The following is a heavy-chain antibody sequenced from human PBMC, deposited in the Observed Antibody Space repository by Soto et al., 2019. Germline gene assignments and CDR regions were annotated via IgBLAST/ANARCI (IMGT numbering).Heavy chain of an antibody. J-gene: IGHJ6*02. CDR1: GFTFSNAW. CDR2: IKSKTDGGTT. V-gene: IGHV3-15*07. Sequence: GGSLRLSCAASGFTFSNAWMNWVRQAPGKGLEWVGRIKSKTDGGTTDYATPVKGRFTISRDDSKNTLYLQMNSLKTEDTAVYYCTTQEIGRYGPSYYYYYCMDVRRQGTTVSVS. CDR3: TTQEIGRYGPSYYYYYCMDV. D-gene: IGHD5-18*01.